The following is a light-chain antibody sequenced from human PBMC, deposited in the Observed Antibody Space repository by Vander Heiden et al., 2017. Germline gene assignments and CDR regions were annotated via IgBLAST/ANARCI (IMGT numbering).Light chain of an antibody. J-gene: IGKJ5*01. Sequence: DLQMTQSPSSVSASVGDSATISCRANQGISSWLAWYQQKPGKVPKLLIYAASSWQSGVPSRFSGSGSGTDFTLTISSLQPEDVATYYCQQASSFPITFGQGTRLEIK. V-gene: IGKV1-12*01. CDR1: QGISSW. CDR2: AAS. CDR3: QQASSFPIT.